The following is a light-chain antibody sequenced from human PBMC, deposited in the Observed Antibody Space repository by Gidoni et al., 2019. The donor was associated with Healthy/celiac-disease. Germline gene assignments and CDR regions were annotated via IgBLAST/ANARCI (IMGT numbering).Light chain of an antibody. CDR2: DVS. Sequence: SALTQPAPVSGSPGQSITLSCTGTSSDVGGYNYVSWYQQHPGKAPKLMIYDVSNRPSGVSNRFSGSKSGNTASLTISGLQAEDEADYYCSSYTSSSTLVFGGGTKLTVL. J-gene: IGLJ2*01. CDR1: SSDVGGYNY. CDR3: SSYTSSSTLV. V-gene: IGLV2-14*01.